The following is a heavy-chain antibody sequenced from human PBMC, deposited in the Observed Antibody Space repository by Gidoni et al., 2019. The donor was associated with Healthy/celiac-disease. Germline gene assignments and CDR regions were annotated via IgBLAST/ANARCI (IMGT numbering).Heavy chain of an antibody. D-gene: IGHD1-26*01. V-gene: IGHV3-23*01. Sequence: EVQLLASGGGLVQPGGSLRRSCAASGFTFSSYAMSWVRQATGKGLEWVSVISGSGGRTYYADSVKGRFTISRDNSKNTLYLQMNSLRAEDTAVYYCAKGRVGAPFGGFDYWGQGTLVTVSS. CDR3: AKGRVGAPFGGFDY. CDR2: ISGSGGRT. J-gene: IGHJ4*02. CDR1: GFTFSSYA.